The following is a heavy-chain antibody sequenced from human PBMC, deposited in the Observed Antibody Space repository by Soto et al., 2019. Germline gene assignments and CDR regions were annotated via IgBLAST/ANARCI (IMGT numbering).Heavy chain of an antibody. J-gene: IGHJ6*03. CDR1: GFTFSDYY. D-gene: IGHD3-10*01. V-gene: IGHV3-11*01. CDR3: ARTMVRGVMTLQHYYYMDV. Sequence: QVQLVESGGGLVKPGGSLRLSCAASGFTFSDYYMSWIRLAPGKGLEWVSYISSSGSTIYYADSVKGRFTISRDNAKNSLYLQMNSLRAEDTAVYYCARTMVRGVMTLQHYYYMDVWGKGTTVTVSS. CDR2: ISSSGSTI.